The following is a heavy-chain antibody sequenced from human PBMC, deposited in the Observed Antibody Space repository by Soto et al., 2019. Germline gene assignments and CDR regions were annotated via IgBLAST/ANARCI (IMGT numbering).Heavy chain of an antibody. D-gene: IGHD1-26*01. J-gene: IGHJ5*02. Sequence: QVQLVQSGAEVKKPGASVRVSCETSGDTSTSYTITWVRQAPGQGLQCMGRIVPLLRITNYAQEFQGRLTITADSSTSSAHIELTSLTSEDTAVYYCATDKYGAGRVGVHSWGQGTLVIVSS. CDR1: GDTSTSYT. CDR2: IVPLLRIT. CDR3: ATDKYGAGRVGVHS. V-gene: IGHV1-69*08.